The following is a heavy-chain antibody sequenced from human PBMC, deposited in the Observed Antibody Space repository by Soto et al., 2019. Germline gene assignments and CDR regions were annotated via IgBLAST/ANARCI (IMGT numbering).Heavy chain of an antibody. CDR1: GYTFTSYA. CDR2: INAGNGNT. D-gene: IGHD2-8*01. J-gene: IGHJ6*02. V-gene: IGHV1-3*01. Sequence: ASVKVSCKASGYTFTSYAMHWVRQAPGQRLEWMGWINAGNGNTKYSQKFQGRVTITRDTSASTAYMELSSLRSEDTAVYYCARKEMVSPANYGMDVWGQGTTVTVSS. CDR3: ARKEMVSPANYGMDV.